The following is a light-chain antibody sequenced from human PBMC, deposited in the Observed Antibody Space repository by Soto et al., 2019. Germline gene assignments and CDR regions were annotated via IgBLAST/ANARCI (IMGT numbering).Light chain of an antibody. CDR2: LRT. J-gene: IGKJ1*01. Sequence: DIVMTQSPLSLPVTPGEPASISCRSSQSLLHTNGYTYLDWYLQKPGQSPQLLIYLRTNRASGVPDRFSGSGSGTDFTLKISRVEAEDVGVYYCMHAVQTPRTFGQGTKVEIK. CDR1: QSLLHTNGYTY. CDR3: MHAVQTPRT. V-gene: IGKV2-28*01.